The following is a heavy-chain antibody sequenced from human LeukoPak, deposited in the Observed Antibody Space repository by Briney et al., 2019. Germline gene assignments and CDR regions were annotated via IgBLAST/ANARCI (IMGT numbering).Heavy chain of an antibody. D-gene: IGHD5-12*01. V-gene: IGHV3-64*02. J-gene: IGHJ4*02. CDR3: ARDGVATNDY. Sequence: GGSLRLSCAASGFTFSNYWMSWVRQAPGKRLEYVSGISPDGTNIFYADSVKGRFTMSRDNSRDMYLQMGSLRVEDTAVYYCARDGVATNDYWGQGILVAVSS. CDR2: ISPDGTNI. CDR1: GFTFSNYW.